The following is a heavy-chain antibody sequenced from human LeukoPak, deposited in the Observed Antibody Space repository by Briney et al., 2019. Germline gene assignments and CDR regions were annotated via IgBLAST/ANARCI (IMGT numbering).Heavy chain of an antibody. CDR1: GGSISSYF. V-gene: IGHV4-59*01. D-gene: IGHD3-10*01. J-gene: IGHJ4*02. Sequence: SETLSPPCTVSGGSISSYFWTWIRQPPGKGLECIGYIFYSGRTNYNPSLKSRVTISADPSKNQFSLKLSSVTDADTAVYYYARIYGSGSYVDYWGQGTLVTVSS. CDR2: IFYSGRT. CDR3: ARIYGSGSYVDY.